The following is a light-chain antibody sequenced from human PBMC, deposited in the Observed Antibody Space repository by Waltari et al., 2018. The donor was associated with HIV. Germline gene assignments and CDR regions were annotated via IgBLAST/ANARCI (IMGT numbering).Light chain of an antibody. J-gene: IGLJ2*01. CDR1: SRHRDYA. V-gene: IGLV4-69*01. Sequence: QLVLTQSPSASASLGASVKLTCTLRSRHRDYAVACHQQQPNKGPRYLMKVNTEGTNIKGDGSRDRFVGSGSEAERYPIISSLQSEDEAHYYCQTGGTGIVVFGGGTRLTVL. CDR3: QTGGTGIVV. CDR2: VNTEGTN.